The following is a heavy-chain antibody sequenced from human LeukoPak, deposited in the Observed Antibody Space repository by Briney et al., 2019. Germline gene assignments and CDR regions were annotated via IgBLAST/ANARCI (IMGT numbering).Heavy chain of an antibody. CDR1: GYTFTSYG. D-gene: IGHD3-22*01. CDR3: ARDAHTYYYDSSGYYPSDY. CDR2: ISAYNGNT. Sequence: ASVKVSCKASGYTFTSYGISWVRQAPGQGLEWMGWISAYNGNTNYAQRLQGRVTMTTDTSTSTAYMELRSLGSDDTAVYYCARDAHTYYYDSSGYYPSDYWGQGTLVTVSS. V-gene: IGHV1-18*01. J-gene: IGHJ4*02.